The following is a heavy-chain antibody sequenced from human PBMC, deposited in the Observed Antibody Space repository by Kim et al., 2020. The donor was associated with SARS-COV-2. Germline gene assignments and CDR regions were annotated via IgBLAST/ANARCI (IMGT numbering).Heavy chain of an antibody. CDR3: ARATMWYGGVGH. D-gene: IGHD2-8*02. CDR2: INALIDTA. J-gene: IGHJ4*02. V-gene: IGHV1-46*01. Sequence: ASVKVSCKTSGYTFTDYYIHWVRQAPGQGLEWLGTINALIDTATYAQNFQDRVTIMRDTSTTTVYMELSSLRSEDTAVYYCARATMWYGGVGHGGQGTLVTV. CDR1: GYTFTDYY.